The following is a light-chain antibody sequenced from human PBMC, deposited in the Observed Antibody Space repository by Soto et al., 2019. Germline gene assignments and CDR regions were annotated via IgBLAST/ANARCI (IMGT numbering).Light chain of an antibody. CDR3: QQYGSSTYT. J-gene: IGKJ2*01. V-gene: IGKV3-20*01. Sequence: EIVLTQSRGSLSLSPRERATLSFRASQSFSSNHLAWYQQKPGQAPRLLIYGASRRATGIPDRFSGSGSGSDFTLTISRLEPEDFAMYYCQQYGSSTYTFGQGTKVDI. CDR1: QSFSSNH. CDR2: GAS.